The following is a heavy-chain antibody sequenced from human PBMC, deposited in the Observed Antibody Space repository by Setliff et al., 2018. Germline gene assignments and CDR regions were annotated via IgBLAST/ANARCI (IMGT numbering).Heavy chain of an antibody. J-gene: IGHJ6*02. CDR1: GFTVNSNF. CDR3: ARQTGLGGHNLKDGTFYGVDV. Sequence: GGSLRLSCVGSGFTVNSNFMTWVRQAPGKGLEWLSVIYVGGKTFYADSVKGRFNISRDDSKNTLSLHLKNLRIDDTAMYFCARQTGLGGHNLKDGTFYGVDVWGQGIMVTVSS. D-gene: IGHD3-9*01. V-gene: IGHV3-66*04. CDR2: IYVGGKT.